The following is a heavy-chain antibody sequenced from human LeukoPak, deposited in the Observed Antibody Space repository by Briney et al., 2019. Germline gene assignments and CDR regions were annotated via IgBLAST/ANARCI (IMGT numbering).Heavy chain of an antibody. D-gene: IGHD2-2*01. V-gene: IGHV3-23*01. Sequence: PGGSLRLSCAASGFTFSSYNMNWVRQAPGKGLEWVSAISGSGGSTYYADSVKGRFTISRDNSKNTLYLQMNSLRAEDTAVYYCAKAFDIVVVPAATVHFDYWGQGTLVTVSS. CDR2: ISGSGGST. CDR1: GFTFSSYN. J-gene: IGHJ4*02. CDR3: AKAFDIVVVPAATVHFDY.